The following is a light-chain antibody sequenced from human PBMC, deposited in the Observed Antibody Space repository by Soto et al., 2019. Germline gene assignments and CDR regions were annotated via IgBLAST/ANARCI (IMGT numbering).Light chain of an antibody. CDR1: INKY. V-gene: IGKV1-39*01. J-gene: IGKJ1*01. CDR2: DVS. Sequence: INKYLSWFRQKPGKAPEPLIYDVSTLQGGVPSRFSGSGSGTYFTLTISSLQLDDFASYYCQQSLSTPWSFGQGTKVDIK. CDR3: QQSLSTPWS.